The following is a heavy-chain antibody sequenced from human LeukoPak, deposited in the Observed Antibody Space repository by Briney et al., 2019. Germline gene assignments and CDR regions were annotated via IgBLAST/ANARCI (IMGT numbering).Heavy chain of an antibody. V-gene: IGHV3-30-3*01. Sequence: PGGSLRLSCAASGFTFSSYAMHWVRQAPGKGLEWVAVISYDGSNKYYADSVKGRFTISRDNSKNTLYLQMNSLRAEDTAVYYCARDSGSSSWYGWVAFDIWGQGTMVTVSS. J-gene: IGHJ3*02. CDR1: GFTFSSYA. D-gene: IGHD6-13*01. CDR3: ARDSGSSSWYGWVAFDI. CDR2: ISYDGSNK.